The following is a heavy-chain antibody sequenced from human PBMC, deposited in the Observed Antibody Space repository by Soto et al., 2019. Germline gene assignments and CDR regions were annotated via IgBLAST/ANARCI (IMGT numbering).Heavy chain of an antibody. Sequence: QVQLVESGGGVVQPGRSLRLSCAASGFTFSSYGMHWVRQAPGKGLEWVAVISSDGSTKYYADSVKGRFTISRDNSKNTLYLQMNSLRAEDTAVYHCVGGYYFGDYWGQGTLVTVSS. CDR3: VGGYYFGDY. V-gene: IGHV3-30*03. J-gene: IGHJ4*02. CDR1: GFTFSSYG. CDR2: ISSDGSTK. D-gene: IGHD3-22*01.